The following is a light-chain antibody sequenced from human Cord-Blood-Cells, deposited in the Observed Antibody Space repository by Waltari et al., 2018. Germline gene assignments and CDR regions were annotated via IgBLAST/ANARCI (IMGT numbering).Light chain of an antibody. CDR3: MQGIHLPRT. CDR2: EVS. CDR1: QSLQHSDGKTY. J-gene: IGKJ1*01. V-gene: IGKV2-29*02. Sequence: DNAMTQSPPSLYVTPGQSATTPCTSSQSLQHSDGKTYLYWYLQKPGQSPQLLIFEVSSRFSGVPDRFSGSGSGTDFTLKISRVEAEDVGVYYCMQGIHLPRTFGQGTKVEIK.